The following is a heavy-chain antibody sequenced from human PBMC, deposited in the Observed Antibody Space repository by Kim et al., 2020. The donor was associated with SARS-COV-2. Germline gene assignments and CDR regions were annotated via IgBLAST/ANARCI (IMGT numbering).Heavy chain of an antibody. CDR1: GFTFSGSA. J-gene: IGHJ4*02. Sequence: RGSLRLSCAASGFTFSGSAMYWVRQASGKGLEWVGRIRSKANSYATAHAASVKGRFTISRDDSKNTAYLQMNSLKTEDTAVYYCFSRIVGTSDVDYWGQGTLVTVSS. CDR3: FSRIVGTSDVDY. V-gene: IGHV3-73*01. D-gene: IGHD1-26*01. CDR2: IRSKANSYAT.